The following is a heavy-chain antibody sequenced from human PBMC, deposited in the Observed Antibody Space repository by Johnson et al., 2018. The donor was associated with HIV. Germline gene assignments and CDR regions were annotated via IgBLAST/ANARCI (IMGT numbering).Heavy chain of an antibody. J-gene: IGHJ3*02. CDR3: AKDGGRLRTDAFDS. Sequence: VQLVESGGGLVQPGGSLRLSCAASGFTVSSNYMSWVRQAPGKGLEWVSVISGSGGSTYYADSVKGRFTISRDNSKNTLYLQMNSLRAEDTAVYYCAKDGGRLRTDAFDSWGQGTMVTVSS. V-gene: IGHV3-23*04. CDR2: ISGSGGST. CDR1: GFTVSSNY. D-gene: IGHD2-15*01.